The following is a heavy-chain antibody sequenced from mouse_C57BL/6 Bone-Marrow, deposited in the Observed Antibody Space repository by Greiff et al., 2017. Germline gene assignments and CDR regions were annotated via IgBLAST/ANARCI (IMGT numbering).Heavy chain of an antibody. Sequence: VQLKQSGPGMVKPSQSLSLTCTVTGYSITSGYDWHWIRHFPGNKLEWMGYISYSGSTNCNPSLKSRISITHETLKNHFFLKLNSVTTEDTATYYCARESYYGNYGYWYFDVWGTWTTGTVSS. CDR2: ISYSGST. CDR3: ARESYYGNYGYWYFDV. CDR1: GYSITSGYD. J-gene: IGHJ1*03. D-gene: IGHD2-1*01. V-gene: IGHV3-1*01.